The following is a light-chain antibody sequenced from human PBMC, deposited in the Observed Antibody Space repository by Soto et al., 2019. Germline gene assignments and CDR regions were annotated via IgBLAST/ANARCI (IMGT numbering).Light chain of an antibody. CDR2: GAS. Sequence: EIVMTQSPATLSVSPGEGATLSCRASQSVSSNFAWYQQKPGQAPRLLIYGASTRATGIPARFSGSGSGTEFTLSISSLXXXXXXXYYCQQYQNWPLTFGGGTKVXIX. CDR1: QSVSSN. CDR3: QQYQNWPLT. J-gene: IGKJ4*01. V-gene: IGKV3-15*01.